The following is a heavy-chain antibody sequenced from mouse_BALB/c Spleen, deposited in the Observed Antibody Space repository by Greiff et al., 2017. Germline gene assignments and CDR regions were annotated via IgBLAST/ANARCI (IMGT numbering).Heavy chain of an antibody. D-gene: IGHD3-2*01. CDR2: IDPYNGGT. J-gene: IGHJ3*01. Sequence: EVQLQQSGPELVKPGASVKVSCKASGYAFTSYNMYWVKQSHGKSLEWIGYIDPYNGGTSYNQKFKGKATLTVDKSSSTAYMHLNSLTSEDSAVYYCAKQTARASVWFAYWGQGTLVTVSA. V-gene: IGHV1S135*01. CDR1: GYAFTSYN. CDR3: AKQTARASVWFAY.